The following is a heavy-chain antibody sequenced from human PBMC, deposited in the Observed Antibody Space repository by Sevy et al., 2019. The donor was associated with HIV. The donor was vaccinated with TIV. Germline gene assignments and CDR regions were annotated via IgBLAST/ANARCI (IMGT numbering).Heavy chain of an antibody. Sequence: GGSLRLSCAASGFTFSSYAMHWVRQAPGKGLEWVAVISYDGSNKYYADSVKGRFTISRDNSRNTLYLQMDSLRAEDTAVYYCARDHYQLGYCSGGSCYPVYWGQGTLVTVSP. CDR1: GFTFSSYA. CDR3: ARDHYQLGYCSGGSCYPVY. CDR2: ISYDGSNK. D-gene: IGHD2-15*01. V-gene: IGHV3-30-3*01. J-gene: IGHJ4*02.